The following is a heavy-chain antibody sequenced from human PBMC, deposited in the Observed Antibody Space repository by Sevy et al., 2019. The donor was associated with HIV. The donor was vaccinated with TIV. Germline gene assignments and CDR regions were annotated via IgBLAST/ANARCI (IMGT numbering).Heavy chain of an antibody. D-gene: IGHD3-9*01. V-gene: IGHV1-46*01. CDR3: ARDSDNYDILTGYYPFDY. Sequence: ASVKVSCKAFGYTVTSQYMHWVRQAPGQGLEWMGITNPSGGSTSYAQKFQGRVTMTRDTSTSTVYMELSSLRSEDTAVYYCARDSDNYDILTGYYPFDYWGQGTLVTVSS. CDR2: TNPSGGST. J-gene: IGHJ4*02. CDR1: GYTVTSQY.